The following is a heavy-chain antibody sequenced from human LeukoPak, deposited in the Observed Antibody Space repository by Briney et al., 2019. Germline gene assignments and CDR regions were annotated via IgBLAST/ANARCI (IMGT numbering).Heavy chain of an antibody. CDR3: ARDLDSSSFFGSGYWFDP. CDR1: GFTFDDYG. D-gene: IGHD6-6*01. CDR2: INWNGGST. J-gene: IGHJ5*02. Sequence: GGSLRLSCAASGFTFDDYGMSWVRQAPGKGLEWVSGINWNGGSTGYADSVKGRFTISRDNAKNSLYLQMNSLRAEDTALYYCARDLDSSSFFGSGYWFDPWGQGTLVTVSS. V-gene: IGHV3-20*04.